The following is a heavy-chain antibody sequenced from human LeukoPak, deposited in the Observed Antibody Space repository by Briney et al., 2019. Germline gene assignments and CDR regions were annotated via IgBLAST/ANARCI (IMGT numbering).Heavy chain of an antibody. CDR3: TKGLYCPSAGCYTRQTEFDY. Sequence: GGSLRLSCAASGFTFSHYGMHWVRQAPGKGLEWVAVISFDGSTSYYADSVKGRFTLSRDNSQNTLFLQMSSLRADDTAVYYCTKGLYCPSAGCYTRQTEFDYWGQGTLVTVSS. D-gene: IGHD2-2*02. J-gene: IGHJ4*02. V-gene: IGHV3-30*18. CDR2: ISFDGSTS. CDR1: GFTFSHYG.